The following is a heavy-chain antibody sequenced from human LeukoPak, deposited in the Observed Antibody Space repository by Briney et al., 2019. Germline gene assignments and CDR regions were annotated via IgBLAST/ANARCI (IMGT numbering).Heavy chain of an antibody. V-gene: IGHV1-18*01. Sequence: ASVTVSFTASGYTFTSYGISWVRQAPGQGLEWMGWISAYNGNTNYAQKLQGRVTMTTDTSTSTAYMELRSLRSDDTAVYYCARVLGYDSSGYIAYWGQGTLVTVSS. D-gene: IGHD3-22*01. CDR1: GYTFTSYG. CDR3: ARVLGYDSSGYIAY. CDR2: ISAYNGNT. J-gene: IGHJ4*02.